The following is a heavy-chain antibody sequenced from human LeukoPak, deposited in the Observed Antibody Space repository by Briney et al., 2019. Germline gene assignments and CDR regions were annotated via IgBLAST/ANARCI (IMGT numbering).Heavy chain of an antibody. CDR2: IYYSGST. CDR1: GGSISGYY. CDR3: ARAVVVAATVKWFDP. V-gene: IGHV4-59*01. D-gene: IGHD2-15*01. Sequence: SETLSLTCTVSGGSISGYYWSWIRQSPGKGLEWIGYIYYSGSTNYNPSLKSRVTMSVDTSKNHFSLKVSSVTAADTAVYYCARAVVVAATVKWFDPWGQGTLVTVSS. J-gene: IGHJ5*02.